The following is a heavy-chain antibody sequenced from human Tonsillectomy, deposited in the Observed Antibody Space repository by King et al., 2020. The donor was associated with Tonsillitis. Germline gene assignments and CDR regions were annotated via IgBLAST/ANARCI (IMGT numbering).Heavy chain of an antibody. V-gene: IGHV3-7*03. CDR3: ATTSGPGGTFYF. Sequence: VQLVESGGGLVQPGGSLRLSCGASRITYSSYWMRWVSQTPGKELERVANIKQDGSEKYYVDSVKGRFTISRDNAKNSLYLHMNSLRADDVAVYYCATTSGPGGTFYFCGQATMVTVSS. D-gene: IGHD1-26*01. CDR2: IKQDGSEK. J-gene: IGHJ3*01. CDR1: RITYSSYW.